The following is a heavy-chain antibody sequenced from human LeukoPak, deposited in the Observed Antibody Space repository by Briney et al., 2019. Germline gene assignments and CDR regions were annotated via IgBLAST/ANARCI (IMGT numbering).Heavy chain of an antibody. CDR1: GYTLTELS. J-gene: IGHJ4*02. D-gene: IGHD3-10*01. CDR2: FDPEDGET. Sequence: ASVKVSCKVSGYTLTELSMHWVRQAPGKGLEWMGGFDPEDGETIYAQKFQGRVTITADESTSTTYMYLSSLKSEDTAVYYCAREWAGYGSGSYYYYWGQGTLVTVSS. CDR3: AREWAGYGSGSYYYY. V-gene: IGHV1-24*01.